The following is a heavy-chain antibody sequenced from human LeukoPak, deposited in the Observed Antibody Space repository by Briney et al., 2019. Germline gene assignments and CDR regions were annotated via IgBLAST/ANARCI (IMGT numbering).Heavy chain of an antibody. CDR1: GGSIISSDYH. J-gene: IGHJ4*02. CDR2: ISYSGNT. V-gene: IGHV4-39*01. CDR3: AKLLPN. Sequence: SETLSLTCTVSGGSIISSDYHWGWVRQPPGKGLEWIGTISYSGNTDYNPSLRSRVTISVDTSNNQFSLRLGSVTAADTAIYYCAKLLPNWGQGTLVTVSS.